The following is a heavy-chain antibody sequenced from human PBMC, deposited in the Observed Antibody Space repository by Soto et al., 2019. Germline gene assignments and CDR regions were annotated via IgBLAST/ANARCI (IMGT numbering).Heavy chain of an antibody. V-gene: IGHV3-48*01. CDR3: ARWLGYCSSTSCYNWFDP. J-gene: IGHJ5*02. Sequence: EVQPVESGGGLVQPGGSLRLSCAASGFTFSSYSMNWVRQAPGKGLEWVSYISSSSSTIYYADSVKGRFTISRDNAKNSLYLQMNSLRAEDTAVYYCARWLGYCSSTSCYNWFDPWGQGTLVTVSS. D-gene: IGHD2-2*01. CDR2: ISSSSSTI. CDR1: GFTFSSYS.